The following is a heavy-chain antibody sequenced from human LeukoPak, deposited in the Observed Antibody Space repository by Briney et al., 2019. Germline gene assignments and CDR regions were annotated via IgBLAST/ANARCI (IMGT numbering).Heavy chain of an antibody. CDR3: ARDPNYYGSGSYIGYYFDY. J-gene: IGHJ4*02. CDR2: ISYDGSNK. CDR1: GFTFGSYA. V-gene: IGHV3-30-3*01. Sequence: GGSLRLSCAASGFTFGSYAMHWVRQAPGKGLEWVAVISYDGSNKYYADSVKGRFTISRDNSKNTLYLQMNSLRAEDTAVYYCARDPNYYGSGSYIGYYFDYWGQGTLVTVSS. D-gene: IGHD3-10*01.